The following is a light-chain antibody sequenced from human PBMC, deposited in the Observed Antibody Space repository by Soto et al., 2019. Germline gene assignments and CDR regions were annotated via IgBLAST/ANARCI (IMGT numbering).Light chain of an antibody. CDR2: GAS. V-gene: IGKV3-20*01. CDR3: HQYDSSPLT. J-gene: IGKJ4*01. Sequence: EIVLTQSPGTLSLSPGERATLSCRASQSVSSSYLAWYQQKPGHAPRLIIYGASSRATGIPDRFSGSGYGTDFTLTISRLEPEDFAVYYCHQYDSSPLTFGGGTKVEIK. CDR1: QSVSSSY.